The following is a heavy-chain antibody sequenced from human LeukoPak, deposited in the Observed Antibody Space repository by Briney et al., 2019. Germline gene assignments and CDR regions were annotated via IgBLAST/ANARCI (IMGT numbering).Heavy chain of an antibody. D-gene: IGHD5-24*01. Sequence: GGSLRLSCVASGVTFGNHWMSWVRQAPGKGLEWVANIKQDESEKYYVDSVKGRFTISRDNAKNSLYLQMNNLRAEDTAVYYCAREGMATHHAFDIWGQGTMVTVSS. V-gene: IGHV3-7*01. CDR1: GVTFGNHW. CDR3: AREGMATHHAFDI. J-gene: IGHJ3*02. CDR2: IKQDESEK.